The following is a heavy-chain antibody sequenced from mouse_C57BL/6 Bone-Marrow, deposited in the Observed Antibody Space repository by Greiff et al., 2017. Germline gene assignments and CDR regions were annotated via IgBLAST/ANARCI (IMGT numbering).Heavy chain of an antibody. CDR1: GYTFTDYY. J-gene: IGHJ4*01. CDR3: AKIYYDYDDAMDY. Sequence: VQLVESGAELVRPGASVKLSCKASGYTFTDYYINWVKQRPGQGLEWIARIYPGSGNTYYNEKFKGKATLTAEKSSSTAYMQLSSLTSEDSAVYFCAKIYYDYDDAMDYWGQGTSVTVSS. D-gene: IGHD2-4*01. CDR2: IYPGSGNT. V-gene: IGHV1-76*01.